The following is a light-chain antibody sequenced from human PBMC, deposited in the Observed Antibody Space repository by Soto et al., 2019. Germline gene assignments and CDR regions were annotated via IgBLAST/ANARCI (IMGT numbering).Light chain of an antibody. CDR1: SSDVGGYNY. CDR3: CSYAGSYILLYV. Sequence: QSVLTQPRSVSGSPGQSVTISCTGTSSDVGGYNYVSWYQQHPGKAPKLMIYDVSKRPSGVPDRFSGSKSGNTASLTISGLQAEDEADYYCCSYAGSYILLYVFGTGTKVT. J-gene: IGLJ1*01. CDR2: DVS. V-gene: IGLV2-11*01.